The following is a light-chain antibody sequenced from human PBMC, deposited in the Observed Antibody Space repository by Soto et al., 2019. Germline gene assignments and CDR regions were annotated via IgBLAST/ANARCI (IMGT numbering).Light chain of an antibody. CDR1: SSDVGSYNY. V-gene: IGLV2-14*01. CDR2: EVS. CDR3: SSFTSINTWV. Sequence: QSALTQPASVSGSPGQSITISCTGTSSDVGSYNYVSWYQQHPGKAPKLMIYEVSNRPSGVSNRFFGSKSGNTASLTISGLQTEDEADYYCSSFTSINTWVFGGGTKLTVL. J-gene: IGLJ3*02.